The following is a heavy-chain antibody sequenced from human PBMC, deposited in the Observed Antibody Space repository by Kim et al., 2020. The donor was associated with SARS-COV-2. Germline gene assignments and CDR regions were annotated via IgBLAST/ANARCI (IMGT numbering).Heavy chain of an antibody. Sequence: SETLSLTCTVSGGSISSSSYYWVWIRQPPGKGLEWIVGTYYSGSTYYNQSLTSRVTISVDTSKNQFSLKLSSVTAADTAVYYCASRLFRGVKDDFDIWGQGTMVTVSS. D-gene: IGHD3-10*01. V-gene: IGHV4-39*01. J-gene: IGHJ3*02. CDR3: ASRLFRGVKDDFDI. CDR1: GGSISSSSYY. CDR2: TYYSGST.